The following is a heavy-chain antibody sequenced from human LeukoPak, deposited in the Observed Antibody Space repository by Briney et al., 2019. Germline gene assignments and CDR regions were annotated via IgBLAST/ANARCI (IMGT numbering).Heavy chain of an antibody. J-gene: IGHJ6*03. CDR1: GFTFSSYW. V-gene: IGHV3-74*01. CDR2: INTDGSST. D-gene: IGHD6-6*01. CDR3: ARGRGWEQLISNMDV. Sequence: GRSLRLSCAASGFTFSSYWMHWVRQAPGKGLVWVSRINTDGSSTSYADSVKGRFTISRDNAKNTLYLQMNSLRAEDTAVYYCARGRGWEQLISNMDVWGTGTTVTVSS.